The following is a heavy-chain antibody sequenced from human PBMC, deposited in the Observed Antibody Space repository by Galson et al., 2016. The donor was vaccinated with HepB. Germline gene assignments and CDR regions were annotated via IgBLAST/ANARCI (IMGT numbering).Heavy chain of an antibody. CDR3: VSGYTSGI. CDR2: TNQDGSGK. Sequence: SLSLSCAASGFTFSAYWMAWIRQAPGKGLEWVANTNQDGSGKHYVDSAKGRFTVSRDNAKNSVFLDMNSLRAEDTAVYYCVSGYTSGIWGQGTTVTVSS. V-gene: IGHV3-7*01. CDR1: GFTFSAYW. D-gene: IGHD6-19*01. J-gene: IGHJ3*01.